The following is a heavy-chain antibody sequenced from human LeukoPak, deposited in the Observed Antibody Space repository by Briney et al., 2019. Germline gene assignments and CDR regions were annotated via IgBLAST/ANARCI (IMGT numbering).Heavy chain of an antibody. Sequence: ASVKVSCKPSGYTFPSYYMHWVRQAPGQGLEWMGIINPSGGDTSYPQKFQGSLTTPRDPHPSTVYMGVVSLRPEDTAVYYCARGCRVVPGVHNVGMTSYYNGMDVWGQGTTVTVSS. V-gene: IGHV1-46*01. J-gene: IGHJ6*02. CDR2: INPSGGDT. CDR3: ARGCRVVPGVHNVGMTSYYNGMDV. CDR1: GYTFPSYY. D-gene: IGHD2-2*01.